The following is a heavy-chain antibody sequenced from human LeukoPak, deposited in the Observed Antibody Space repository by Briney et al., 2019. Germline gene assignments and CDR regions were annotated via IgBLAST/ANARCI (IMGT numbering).Heavy chain of an antibody. CDR1: GYTFTSYG. V-gene: IGHV1-18*01. J-gene: IGHJ4*02. CDR2: TSAHNDDT. D-gene: IGHD1-1*01. CDR3: ARDWDSRNDYFDP. Sequence: ASVKVSCKASGYTFTSYGISWVRQAPGQGLERMGWTSAHNDDTNYAETLQGRLTMTTDISTSTAYMELTSLRSDDTAVYYCARDWDSRNDYFDPWGQGTLVIVSS.